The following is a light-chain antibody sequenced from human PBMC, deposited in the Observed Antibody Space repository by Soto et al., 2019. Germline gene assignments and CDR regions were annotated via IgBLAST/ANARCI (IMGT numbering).Light chain of an antibody. CDR2: GAS. J-gene: IGKJ1*01. CDR3: QQYGSSLTWT. Sequence: EIVLTQSPGTLSLSPGETATLSCRASQTVNSDYLAWFQQKPGQAPRLLIYGASSRATGIPDRFSGSGSGTDFTLTISRLEPEDFAVYYCQQYGSSLTWTFGQGTKV. V-gene: IGKV3-20*01. CDR1: QTVNSDY.